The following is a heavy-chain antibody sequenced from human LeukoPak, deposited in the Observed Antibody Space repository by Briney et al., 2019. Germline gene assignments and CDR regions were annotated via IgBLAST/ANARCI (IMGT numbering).Heavy chain of an antibody. CDR1: GFTFSDYW. CDR3: AWDRVALGDS. Sequence: GGSLRLSCAASGFTFSDYWMHWVSHAPGKGLVWVSRINSDGSSTTYADSVKGRFTISRDNAKNTLYLQMNTLRVEDTAVYYCAWDRVALGDSWGQGTLVTVSS. V-gene: IGHV3-74*01. CDR2: INSDGSST. D-gene: IGHD3-3*01. J-gene: IGHJ4*02.